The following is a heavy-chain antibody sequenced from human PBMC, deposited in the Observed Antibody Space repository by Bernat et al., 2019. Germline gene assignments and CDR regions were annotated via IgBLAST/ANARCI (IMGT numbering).Heavy chain of an antibody. Sequence: QVQLVESGGGVVQPGRSLRLSCAASGFTFSSYDMHWVRQAPGKGPEWVAVISYDGSNKYYADSVKVQFTISGDNSKNTLYLQMNSLRAEDTAVYYCARDAVNYYGSNVRGYFDYWGQGTLVTVSS. CDR3: ARDAVNYYGSNVRGYFDY. CDR1: GFTFSSYD. V-gene: IGHV3-30-3*01. J-gene: IGHJ4*02. D-gene: IGHD3-10*01. CDR2: ISYDGSNK.